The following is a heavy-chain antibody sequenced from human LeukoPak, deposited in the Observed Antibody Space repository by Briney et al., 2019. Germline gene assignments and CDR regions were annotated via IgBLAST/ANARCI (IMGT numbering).Heavy chain of an antibody. CDR3: AKRRDYGDYEPYYFDY. J-gene: IGHJ4*02. Sequence: KPSETLSLTCAVYGGSFSGYYWSWIRQPPGKGLEWIGEINHSGSTNYNPSLKSRVTISVDTSKNQFSLKLSSVTAADTAVYYCAKRRDYGDYEPYYFDYWGQGTLVTVSS. V-gene: IGHV4-34*01. CDR2: INHSGST. D-gene: IGHD4-17*01. CDR1: GGSFSGYY.